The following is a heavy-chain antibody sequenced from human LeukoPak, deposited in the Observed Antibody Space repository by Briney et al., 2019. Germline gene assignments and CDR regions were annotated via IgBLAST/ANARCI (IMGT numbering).Heavy chain of an antibody. Sequence: PGGSLRLSCAASGFTFSSYAMSWVRQAPGKGLEWVSAISGSGGSTYYADSVKGRFTISRDNSKNTLYLQMNSLRAEDTAVYYCANKPQQLVPMFPDDYWGQGTLVTVSS. D-gene: IGHD6-13*01. CDR3: ANKPQQLVPMFPDDY. CDR2: ISGSGGST. V-gene: IGHV3-23*01. J-gene: IGHJ4*02. CDR1: GFTFSSYA.